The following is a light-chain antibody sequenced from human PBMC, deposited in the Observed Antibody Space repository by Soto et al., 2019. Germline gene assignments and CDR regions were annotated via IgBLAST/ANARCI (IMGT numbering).Light chain of an antibody. CDR1: QSVGSN. J-gene: IGKJ4*01. CDR3: QQYNDWVT. V-gene: IGKV3D-15*01. CDR2: AAS. Sequence: ETVLTQSPGTMSLSPWERATLSCRASQSVGSNLAWYQQKPGQSPRLLIYAASTRATGIPVRFSGSGSGTEFTLTISRLQSDDFAVYYCQQYNDWVTFGGGTKVDI.